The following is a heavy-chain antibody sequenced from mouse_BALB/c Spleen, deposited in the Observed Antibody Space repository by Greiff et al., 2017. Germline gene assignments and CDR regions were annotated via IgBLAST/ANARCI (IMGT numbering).Heavy chain of an antibody. J-gene: IGHJ4*01. Sequence: DVKLVESGGGLVQPGGSLKLSCAASGFTFSSYTMSWVRQTPEKRLEWVAYISNGGGSTYYPDTVKGRFTISRDNAKNTLYLQMSSLKSEDTAMYYCARQLELRGAMDYWGQGTSVTVSS. CDR3: ARQLELRGAMDY. V-gene: IGHV5-12-2*01. D-gene: IGHD3-1*01. CDR2: ISNGGGST. CDR1: GFTFSSYT.